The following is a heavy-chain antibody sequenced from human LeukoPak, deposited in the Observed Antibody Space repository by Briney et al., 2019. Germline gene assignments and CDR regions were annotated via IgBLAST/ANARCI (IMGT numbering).Heavy chain of an antibody. J-gene: IGHJ6*02. Sequence: SGGSLRLSCAASGFTFSSYAMSWVRQAPGKGLEWVSAISGSGGSTYYADSVKGRFTISRDNSKNTLYLQMNSLRAEDTAVYYCANQRARNPLYYGMDVWGQGTTVTVSS. CDR3: ANQRARNPLYYGMDV. V-gene: IGHV3-23*01. CDR2: ISGSGGST. CDR1: GFTFSSYA.